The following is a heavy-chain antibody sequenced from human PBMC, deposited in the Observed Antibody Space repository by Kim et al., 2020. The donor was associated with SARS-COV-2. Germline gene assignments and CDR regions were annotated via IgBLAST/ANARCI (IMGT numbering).Heavy chain of an antibody. J-gene: IGHJ4*02. CDR3: AKRKSRYYYDSSGYVDY. D-gene: IGHD3-22*01. Sequence: GGSLRLSCAASGFTFSSYAMSWVRQAPGKGLEWVSAISGSGGSTYYADSVKGRFTISRDNSKNTLYLQMNSLRAEDTAVYYCAKRKSRYYYDSSGYVDYWGQGTLVTVSS. CDR1: GFTFSSYA. V-gene: IGHV3-23*01. CDR2: ISGSGGST.